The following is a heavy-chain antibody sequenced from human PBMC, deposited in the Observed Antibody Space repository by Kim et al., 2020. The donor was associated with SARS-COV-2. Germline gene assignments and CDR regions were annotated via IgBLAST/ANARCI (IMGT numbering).Heavy chain of an antibody. CDR3: AKGRGGHFDN. V-gene: IGHV3-23*01. CDR1: GFTFSSYT. Sequence: GGSLRLSCAASGFTFSSYTMSWVRQAPGRGLEWVSGISSSAHSTYPADSVKGRFTISRDNSKNTLYLQMNSLRGDDTAVYYCAKGRGGHFDNGGQGPLVPV. CDR2: ISSSAHST. J-gene: IGHJ4*02. D-gene: IGHD2-15*01.